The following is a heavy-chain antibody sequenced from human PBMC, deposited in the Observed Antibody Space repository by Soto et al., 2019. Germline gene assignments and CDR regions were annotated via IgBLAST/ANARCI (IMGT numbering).Heavy chain of an antibody. V-gene: IGHV4-30-2*01. CDR1: GGSISSGGYS. D-gene: IGHD6-6*01. Sequence: LSLTCAVSGGSISSGGYSWSWIRQPPGKGLEWIGYIYHSGSTYYNPSLKSRVTISVDRSKNQFSLKLSSVTAADTAVYYCARAWYSSSSPDYWGQGTLVTV. J-gene: IGHJ4*02. CDR3: ARAWYSSSSPDY. CDR2: IYHSGST.